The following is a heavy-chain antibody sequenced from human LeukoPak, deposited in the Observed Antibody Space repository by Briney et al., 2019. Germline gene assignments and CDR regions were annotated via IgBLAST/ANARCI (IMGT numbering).Heavy chain of an antibody. Sequence: GGSLRLSCAASGFTFSNYGMSWVRQAPGKGLEWVSAISGSGDNTYYADSVKGRFTISRDNSKNTLYLQMNSLRAEDTAVYYCAKDDGGSYYIYYYYMDVWGKGTTVTISS. V-gene: IGHV3-23*01. J-gene: IGHJ6*03. CDR3: AKDDGGSYYIYYYYMDV. CDR2: ISGSGDNT. CDR1: GFTFSNYG. D-gene: IGHD1-26*01.